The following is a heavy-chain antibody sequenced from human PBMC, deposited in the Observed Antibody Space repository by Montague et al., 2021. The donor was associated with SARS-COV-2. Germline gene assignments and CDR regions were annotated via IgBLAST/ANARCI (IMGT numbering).Heavy chain of an antibody. CDR1: GGSISSSSYY. D-gene: IGHD6-13*01. J-gene: IGHJ6*02. CDR3: ARVGRQQLVRLSGMDV. V-gene: IGHV4-39*07. Sequence: SETLSLTCTVSGGSISSSSYYWGWIRQPPGKGLEWIGSIDYSGSTYYNRSLKSRVTISVDTSKNQFSLKLRAVPAADTAVYYCARVGRQQLVRLSGMDVWGQGTTVTVSS. CDR2: IDYSGST.